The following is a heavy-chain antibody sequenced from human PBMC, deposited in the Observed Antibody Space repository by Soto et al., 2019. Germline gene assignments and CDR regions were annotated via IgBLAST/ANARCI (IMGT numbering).Heavy chain of an antibody. Sequence: QVQLQQWGAGLLKPSETLSLTCAVYGGSFSGYYWSWIRQPPGKGLEWIGEINHSGSTNYNPSLKSRVTISVDTAKNQVSLKLSSVTAAGTAGYYCATADLPRSSSWYRDYWGQGTLVTVSS. J-gene: IGHJ4*02. V-gene: IGHV4-34*01. CDR3: ATADLPRSSSWYRDY. D-gene: IGHD6-13*01. CDR1: GGSFSGYY. CDR2: INHSGST.